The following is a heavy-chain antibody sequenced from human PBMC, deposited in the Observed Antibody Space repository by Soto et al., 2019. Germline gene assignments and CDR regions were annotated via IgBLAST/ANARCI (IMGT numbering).Heavy chain of an antibody. Sequence: SEALSVTCTVSGGSISSYYWSWIRQPPGKGLEWIGYIYYSGSTKYNPSLKSRVTISVDTSKNQCSLKLSSVTAADTAVYYCARGGAARRYYYYGMDVWGQGTTVTVS. V-gene: IGHV4-59*01. D-gene: IGHD6-6*01. CDR1: GGSISSYY. CDR2: IYYSGST. CDR3: ARGGAARRYYYYGMDV. J-gene: IGHJ6*02.